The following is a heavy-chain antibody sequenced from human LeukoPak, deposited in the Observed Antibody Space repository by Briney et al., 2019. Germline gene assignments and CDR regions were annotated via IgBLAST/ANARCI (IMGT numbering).Heavy chain of an antibody. CDR1: GGSISSGDYY. D-gene: IGHD2-21*02. Sequence: PSETLSLTCTVSGGSISSGDYYWRWIRQPPGKGLEWIGYIYYSGSTYYNPSLKSRVTISVDTSKNQFSLKLSSVTAADTAVYYCAKVFRPNGDFHSFDYWGQGTLVTVSS. CDR2: IYYSGST. CDR3: AKVFRPNGDFHSFDY. J-gene: IGHJ4*02. V-gene: IGHV4-30-4*01.